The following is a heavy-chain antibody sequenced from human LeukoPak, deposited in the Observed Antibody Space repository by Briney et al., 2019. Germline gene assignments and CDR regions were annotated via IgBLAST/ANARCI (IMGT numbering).Heavy chain of an antibody. CDR2: ISSSSSYI. J-gene: IGHJ4*02. CDR3: AREHCGGDCYSSFDY. Sequence: GGSLRLSCAASGFTFSSYSMNWVRQAPGKGLEWISSISSSSSYIYYADSVKGRFTISRDNAKNSLHLQMNSLRAEDTAVYYCAREHCGGDCYSSFDYWGQGTLVTVSS. D-gene: IGHD2-21*02. V-gene: IGHV3-21*01. CDR1: GFTFSSYS.